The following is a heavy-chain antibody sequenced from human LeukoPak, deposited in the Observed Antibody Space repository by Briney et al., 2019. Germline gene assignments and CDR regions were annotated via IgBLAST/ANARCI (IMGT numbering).Heavy chain of an antibody. Sequence: SETLSLTCIVSGGSINSSYYYWGWIRQPPGKGLEWIGSIYYSGSTYYNPSLKSRVTISVDTSNNQFSLKLTSVTAADTAVYYCARHYSGSWYSAFHIWGQGTMVTVSS. V-gene: IGHV4-39*01. CDR2: IYYSGST. D-gene: IGHD6-13*01. CDR1: GGSINSSYYY. J-gene: IGHJ3*02. CDR3: ARHYSGSWYSAFHI.